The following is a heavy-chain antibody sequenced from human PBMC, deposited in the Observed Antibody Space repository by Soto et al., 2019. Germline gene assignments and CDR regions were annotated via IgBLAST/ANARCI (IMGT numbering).Heavy chain of an antibody. J-gene: IGHJ6*02. CDR1: GGTFSSYT. CDR3: ARDLIDDYGDYEYYYYYGMDV. CDR2: IIPILGIA. Sequence: ASVKVSCKASGGTFSSYTISWVRQAPGQGLEWMGRIIPILGIANYAQKFQGRVTITADKSTSTAYMELSSLRSEDTAVYYCARDLIDDYGDYEYYYYYGMDVWGQGTTVTVSS. V-gene: IGHV1-69*04. D-gene: IGHD4-17*01.